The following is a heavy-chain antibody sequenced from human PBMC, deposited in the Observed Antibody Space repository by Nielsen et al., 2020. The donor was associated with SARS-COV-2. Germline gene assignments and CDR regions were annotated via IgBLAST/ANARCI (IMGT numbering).Heavy chain of an antibody. J-gene: IGHJ3*02. Sequence: SLKISCAASGFTFSSYWMNWVRQAPGKGLEWVSGISWNSGSIGYADSVKGRFTISRDNAKNSLYLQMNSLRAEDTALYYCAKEYYDFWSGYHEDAFDIWGQGTMVTVSS. CDR1: GFTFSSYW. D-gene: IGHD3-3*01. CDR3: AKEYYDFWSGYHEDAFDI. V-gene: IGHV3-9*01. CDR2: ISWNSGSI.